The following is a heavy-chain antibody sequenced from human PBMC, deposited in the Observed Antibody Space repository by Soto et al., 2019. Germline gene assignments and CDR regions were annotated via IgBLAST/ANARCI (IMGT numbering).Heavy chain of an antibody. D-gene: IGHD3-22*01. V-gene: IGHV3-48*02. CDR1: GFTFSRDR. Sequence: EVQLVESGGGLVQPGGSLRLSCAASGFTFSRDRMNWVRQAPGQGLEWISYISSRSTTISYADSVKGRFTISRDNAKNSLYLQMNSLRDEDTAVYYCAREGDYYDSSGFDYWGQGTLVTVSS. J-gene: IGHJ4*02. CDR2: ISSRSTTI. CDR3: AREGDYYDSSGFDY.